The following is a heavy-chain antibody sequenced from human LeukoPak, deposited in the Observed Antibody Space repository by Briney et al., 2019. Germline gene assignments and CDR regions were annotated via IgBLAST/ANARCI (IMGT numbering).Heavy chain of an antibody. CDR3: ARQVATKGEWAFDI. CDR1: GDSINSGSYD. V-gene: IGHV4-61*02. CDR2: IYYTGRT. Sequence: SQTLSLTCTVSGDSINSGSYDWSWLRRPAGKALEWIGRIYYTGRTNYNPSLKSRVSISVDTSKNQFTLNLSSVTAADTAVYYCARQVATKGEWAFDIWGQGTMVTASS. D-gene: IGHD5-12*01. J-gene: IGHJ3*02.